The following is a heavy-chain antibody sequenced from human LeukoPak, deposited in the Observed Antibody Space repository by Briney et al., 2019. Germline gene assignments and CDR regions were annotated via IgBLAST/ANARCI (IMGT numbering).Heavy chain of an antibody. V-gene: IGHV5-51*01. CDR1: GYSFTSYW. D-gene: IGHD5-18*01. CDR2: IYPGDSDT. Sequence: GESLQISCKGSGYSFTSYWVGWVRQMPGKGLEWMGIIYPGDSDTRYSPSFQGQVTISADKSISTAYLQWSSLKASDTAMYYCARRGYSYGDPIDFWGQGTLVTVSS. CDR3: ARRGYSYGDPIDF. J-gene: IGHJ4*02.